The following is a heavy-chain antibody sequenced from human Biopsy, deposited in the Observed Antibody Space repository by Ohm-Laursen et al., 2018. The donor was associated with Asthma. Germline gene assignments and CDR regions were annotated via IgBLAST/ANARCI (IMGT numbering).Heavy chain of an antibody. CDR2: IIPIFGTT. CDR1: GYNFISFA. V-gene: IGHV1-69*13. D-gene: IGHD3-9*01. J-gene: IGHJ3*01. Sequence: SVKVSCKASGYNFISFAIHWVRQAPGQRLEWMGGIIPIFGTTSYAQKFKGRVTITADESSSTAYMGLRSLRSEDTATYYCARTYYDFLTGQVKDVFGVWGQGTMVTVSS. CDR3: ARTYYDFLTGQVKDVFGV.